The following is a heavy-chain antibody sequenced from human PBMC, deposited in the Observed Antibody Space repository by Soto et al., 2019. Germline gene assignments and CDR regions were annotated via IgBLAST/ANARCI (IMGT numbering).Heavy chain of an antibody. CDR1: GFTFSSYS. CDR3: AKFQYSSSSRHPNIDF. J-gene: IGHJ4*02. CDR2: ISSSSSYI. D-gene: IGHD6-6*01. V-gene: IGHV3-21*01. Sequence: GGSLRLSCAASGFTFSSYSMNWVRQAPGKGLEWVSSISSSSSYIYYADSVKGRFTISRDNAKNSLYLQMNSLRAEDTAVYYCAKFQYSSSSRHPNIDFSGQGTLVTVSS.